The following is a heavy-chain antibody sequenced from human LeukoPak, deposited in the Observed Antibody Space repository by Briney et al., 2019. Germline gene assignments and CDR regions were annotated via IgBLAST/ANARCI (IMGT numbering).Heavy chain of an antibody. CDR1: GFTFDDYA. CDR3: AKGGQQWLAWYFDL. CDR2: ISWNSGSI. D-gene: IGHD6-19*01. V-gene: IGHV3-9*03. Sequence: GRSLRLSCAASGFTFDDYAMHWVRQAPGKGLEWVSGISWNSGSIGYADSVKGRFTISRDNAKNSLYLQMNSLRAEDMALYYCAKGGQQWLAWYFDLWGRGTLITVSS. J-gene: IGHJ2*01.